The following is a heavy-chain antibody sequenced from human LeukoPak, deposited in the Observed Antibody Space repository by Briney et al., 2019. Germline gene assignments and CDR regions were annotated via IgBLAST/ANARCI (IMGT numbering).Heavy chain of an antibody. CDR2: ISSSGSTI. V-gene: IGHV3-48*03. CDR1: GFTFSSYE. Sequence: GGSLRLSCAASGFTFSSYEMIWVRQAPGKGLEWVSYISSSGSTIYYADSVKGRFTISRDNAKNSLYLQMNSLRAEDTAVYYCARDWENPMVRGVIKYYYYYGMDVWGQGTTVTVSS. J-gene: IGHJ6*02. D-gene: IGHD3-10*01. CDR3: ARDWENPMVRGVIKYYYYYGMDV.